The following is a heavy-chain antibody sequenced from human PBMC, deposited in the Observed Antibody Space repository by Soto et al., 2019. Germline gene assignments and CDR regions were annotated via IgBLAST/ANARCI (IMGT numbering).Heavy chain of an antibody. D-gene: IGHD1-26*01. CDR2: IIPIFGTA. CDR1: GGTFRSYA. V-gene: IGHV1-69*13. CDR3: ARDFRDSGRLGF. J-gene: IGHJ6*02. Sequence: SLKVSCKATGGTFRSYAISWVRQPPGQGLAWVGGIIPIFGTANYAQKFQGRVTITADESTSTAYMELSSLRSEDTAVYYCARDFRDSGRLGFWGQGTTVTVSS.